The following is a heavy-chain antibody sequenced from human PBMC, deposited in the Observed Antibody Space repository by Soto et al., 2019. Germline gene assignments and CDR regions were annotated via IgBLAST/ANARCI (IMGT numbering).Heavy chain of an antibody. CDR3: AAKGVVPAASADYYYGMDV. J-gene: IGHJ6*02. CDR2: VIPIFGTA. Sequence: QVQLVQSGAEVKKPGSSVKVSCKASGGTFSSYAISWVRQAPGQGLEWMGGVIPIFGTANYAQKFQGRVTITADESTSTAYMELSSLRSEDTAVYYCAAKGVVPAASADYYYGMDVWGQGTTVTVSS. D-gene: IGHD2-2*01. CDR1: GGTFSSYA. V-gene: IGHV1-69*12.